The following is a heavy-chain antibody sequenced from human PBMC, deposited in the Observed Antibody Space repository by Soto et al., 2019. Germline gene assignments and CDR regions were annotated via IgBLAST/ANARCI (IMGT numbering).Heavy chain of an antibody. D-gene: IGHD3-3*01. J-gene: IGHJ6*03. CDR2: IYYSGST. Sequence: SETLSLTCTVSGGSISSGGYYWSWIRQHPGKGLEWIGYIYYSGSTYYNPSLKSRVTISVDTSKNQFSLKLSSVTAADTAVYYCARVAVRFLEWLLYDGEADYYYYMDVWGKGNTVTVSS. CDR3: ARVAVRFLEWLLYDGEADYYYYMDV. CDR1: GGSISSGGYY. V-gene: IGHV4-31*03.